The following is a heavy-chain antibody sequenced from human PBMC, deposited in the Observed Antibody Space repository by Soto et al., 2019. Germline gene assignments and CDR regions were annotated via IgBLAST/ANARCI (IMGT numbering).Heavy chain of an antibody. CDR3: ARGEEQEWVIFDY. CDR2: INHSGST. D-gene: IGHD3-3*01. Sequence: SETLSLTCAVYGGSFSGYYWSWIRQPPGKGLEWIGEINHSGSTNYNPSLKSRVTISVDTSKNQFSLKLSSVTAADTAVYYCARGEEQEWVIFDYWGQGTLVTVSS. CDR1: GGSFSGYY. V-gene: IGHV4-34*01. J-gene: IGHJ4*02.